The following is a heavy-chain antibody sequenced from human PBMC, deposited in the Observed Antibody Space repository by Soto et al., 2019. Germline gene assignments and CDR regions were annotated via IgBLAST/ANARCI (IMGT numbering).Heavy chain of an antibody. Sequence: ASVKVSCKASGYTFTGYYMHWVRQAPGQGLEWMGWINPNSGGTNYAQKFQGRVTMTRDTSISTAYMELSRLRSDDTAVDYCARDRGSAVAEYYYYGMDVWGQGTTVTVSS. CDR2: INPNSGGT. D-gene: IGHD6-19*01. J-gene: IGHJ6*02. CDR3: ARDRGSAVAEYYYYGMDV. CDR1: GYTFTGYY. V-gene: IGHV1-2*02.